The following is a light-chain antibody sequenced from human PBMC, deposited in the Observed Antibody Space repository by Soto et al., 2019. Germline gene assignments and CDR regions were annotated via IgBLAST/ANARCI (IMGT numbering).Light chain of an antibody. CDR3: QVWDIMTDNYV. CDR2: YDS. V-gene: IGLV3-21*04. Sequence: SYELTQSPSVSVAPEKTATITCGGNXIGNKRVHWYRQKPGQAPVLLISYDSDRPSGIPERFSGSNSGNTATLTISRVEAGDEADYYCQVWDIMTDNYVFGSGTKLTVL. CDR1: XIGNKR. J-gene: IGLJ1*01.